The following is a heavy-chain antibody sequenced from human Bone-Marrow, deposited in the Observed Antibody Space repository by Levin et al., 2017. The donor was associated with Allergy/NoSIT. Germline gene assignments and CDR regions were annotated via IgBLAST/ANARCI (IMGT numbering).Heavy chain of an antibody. Sequence: GESLKISCKGSGYSFTSYWIGWVRQMPGKGLEWMGIIYPGDSDTRYSPSFQGQVTISADKSISTAYLQWSSLKASDTAMYYCARHNIMITFGGVIVRWGDGMDVWGQGTTVTVSS. D-gene: IGHD3-16*02. J-gene: IGHJ6*02. V-gene: IGHV5-51*01. CDR1: GYSFTSYW. CDR2: IYPGDSDT. CDR3: ARHNIMITFGGVIVRWGDGMDV.